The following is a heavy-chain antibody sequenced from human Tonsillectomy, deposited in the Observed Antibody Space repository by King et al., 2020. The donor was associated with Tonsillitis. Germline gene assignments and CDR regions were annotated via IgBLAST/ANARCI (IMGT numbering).Heavy chain of an antibody. Sequence: VQLVESGGSLVQPGGSLRLSCAASGFTFTNYAMSWVRQAPGKGLEWVSTISDSGGSTYYADSVKGRFTISRDNSKNTLFLQMNSLRAEDTAVYYCPRVMFGSDYWGQGPLVTVPS. D-gene: IGHD3-10*02. CDR3: PRVMFGSDY. CDR2: ISDSGGST. CDR1: GFTFTNYA. J-gene: IGHJ4*02. V-gene: IGHV3-23*04.